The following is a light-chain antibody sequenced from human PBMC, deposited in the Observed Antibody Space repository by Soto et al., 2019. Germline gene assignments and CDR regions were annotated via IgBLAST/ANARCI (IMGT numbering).Light chain of an antibody. V-gene: IGLV1-51*01. J-gene: IGLJ7*01. Sequence: QSVLTQPPSVSAAPGQKVTISCSGSSSNIGNNYVSWYQQLPGTAPKLLIYDNNKRPSGIPDRFSGSKSATSATLGITGLQTGDEADYYCGTWDSSLSAGNAVFGGGTKLTVL. CDR2: DNN. CDR3: GTWDSSLSAGNAV. CDR1: SSNIGNNY.